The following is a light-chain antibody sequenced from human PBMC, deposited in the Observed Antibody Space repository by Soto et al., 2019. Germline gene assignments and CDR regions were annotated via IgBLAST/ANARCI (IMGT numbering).Light chain of an antibody. CDR2: AAY. V-gene: IGKV1-27*01. CDR3: QKYDNAPLT. CDR1: QDISTY. J-gene: IGKJ4*01. Sequence: DIQMTQAPSSLSASVGDRVTITCRARQDISTYLAWYQQKPGKVPKLLISAAYTLQSGVPPRFSGSGSGTDVTLTISSLQPEDVATDYCQKYDNAPLTFGGGTKVEIK.